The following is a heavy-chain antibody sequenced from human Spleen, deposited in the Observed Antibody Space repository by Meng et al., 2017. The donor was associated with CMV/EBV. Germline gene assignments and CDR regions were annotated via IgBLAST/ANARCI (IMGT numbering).Heavy chain of an antibody. Sequence: ASVKVSCKASGHTFTGYHIHWVRQAPGQGLEWMGWINPNSGGTNSAEKFQGRVTMTRDTSISTAYMGLSRLTSDDTAVYYCARIMSRAAKWRVVVPSPNPHDAFDLWGQGTMVTVSS. CDR3: ARIMSRAAKWRVVVPSPNPHDAFDL. J-gene: IGHJ3*01. CDR2: INPNSGGT. CDR1: GHTFTGYH. D-gene: IGHD2-2*01. V-gene: IGHV1-2*02.